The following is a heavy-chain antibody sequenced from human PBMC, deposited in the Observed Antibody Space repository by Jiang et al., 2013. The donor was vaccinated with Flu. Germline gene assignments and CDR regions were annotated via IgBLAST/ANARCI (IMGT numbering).Heavy chain of an antibody. CDR2: ISSSSSYI. Sequence: SSISSSSSYIYYADSVKGRFTISRDNAKNSLYLQMNSLRAEDTAVYYCARAALPKEGYSGSYWSGRAFDIWGQGTMVTVSS. J-gene: IGHJ3*02. CDR3: ARAALPKEGYSGSYWSGRAFDI. D-gene: IGHD1-26*01. V-gene: IGHV3-21*01.